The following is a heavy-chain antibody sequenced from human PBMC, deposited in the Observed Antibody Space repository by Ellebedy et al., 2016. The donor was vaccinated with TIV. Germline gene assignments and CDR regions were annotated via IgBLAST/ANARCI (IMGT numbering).Heavy chain of an antibody. Sequence: GESLKISCAASGFTFSSYYINWVRQTPGKGLEWVSSISSSGSYLYYADSVKGRFTISRDNAKNSLYLQMNSLRVDDTAVYYCATSRARVYWGQGTLVTVSS. CDR3: ATSRARVY. CDR1: GFTFSSYY. CDR2: ISSSGSYL. J-gene: IGHJ4*02. V-gene: IGHV3-21*01.